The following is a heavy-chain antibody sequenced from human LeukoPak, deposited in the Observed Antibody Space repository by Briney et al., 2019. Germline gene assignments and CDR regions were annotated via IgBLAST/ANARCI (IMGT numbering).Heavy chain of an antibody. Sequence: SQTLSLTCTVSGGSISSGDYYWSWIRQPPGKGLEWIGYIYYSGSTYYNPSLKSRVTISVDTSKNQLSLKLSSVTAADTAVYYCARAVGVGATTDYWGQGTLVTVSS. J-gene: IGHJ4*02. D-gene: IGHD1-26*01. V-gene: IGHV4-30-4*08. CDR2: IYYSGST. CDR3: ARAVGVGATTDY. CDR1: GGSISSGDYY.